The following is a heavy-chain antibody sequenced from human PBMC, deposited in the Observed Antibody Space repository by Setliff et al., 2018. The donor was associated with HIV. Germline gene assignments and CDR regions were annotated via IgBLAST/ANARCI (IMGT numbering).Heavy chain of an antibody. CDR3: AGGPGTTSIDY. D-gene: IGHD1-26*01. CDR2: INHSGST. J-gene: IGHJ4*02. V-gene: IGHV4-34*01. CDR1: GGSFSGYY. Sequence: LSLTCAVYGGSFSGYYWSWIRQPPGKGLEWIGEINHSGSTNYNMSLWSHVTISLDASRNQFSLELISVTAADTAVYYCAGGPGTTSIDYWAQGTLVTVSS.